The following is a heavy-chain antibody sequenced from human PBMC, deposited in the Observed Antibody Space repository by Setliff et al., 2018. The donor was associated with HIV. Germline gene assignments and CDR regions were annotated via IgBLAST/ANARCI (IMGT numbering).Heavy chain of an antibody. Sequence: GPSVKVSCKASGYTFPNYGISWVRQAPGQGLEWMGWINPDSGDTNYAQKFQGRLTMTRDTSINTAYMDLSRLRSDDTAVYYCAREDKGYYGSGLGWAQGTLVTVSS. CDR2: INPDSGDT. V-gene: IGHV1-2*02. J-gene: IGHJ4*02. CDR3: AREDKGYYGSGLG. D-gene: IGHD3-10*01. CDR1: GYTFPNYG.